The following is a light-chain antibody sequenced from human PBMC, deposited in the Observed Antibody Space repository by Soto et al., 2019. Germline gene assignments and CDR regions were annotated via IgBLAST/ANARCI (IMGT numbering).Light chain of an antibody. CDR3: LQEYNYPWT. CDR2: GAS. Sequence: AIQMTQSPSSLSASVGDRVTITCRASQGIRNDLGWYQHIPGKAPKLLIYGASRLQSGVPSRFSGSGSGTDFTLTISSLQPEDSATYYCLQEYNYPWTFGQATKVEIK. CDR1: QGIRND. V-gene: IGKV1-6*01. J-gene: IGKJ1*01.